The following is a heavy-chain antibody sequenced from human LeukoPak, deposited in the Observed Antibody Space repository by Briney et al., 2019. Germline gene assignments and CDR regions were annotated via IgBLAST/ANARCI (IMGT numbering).Heavy chain of an antibody. Sequence: PSETLSLTSNLSRDSPIIDSDFSGWIRHSPGHGLEWIGCIHYSGTPHYNPSLKTRVTMSGDTSKNQFSLRLRSVTAADTVIYYCVRQENRLDVFDIWGQGTMVTVSS. CDR3: VRQENRLDVFDI. V-gene: IGHV4-39*01. D-gene: IGHD2/OR15-2a*01. CDR2: IHYSGTP. J-gene: IGHJ3*02. CDR1: RDSPIIDSDF.